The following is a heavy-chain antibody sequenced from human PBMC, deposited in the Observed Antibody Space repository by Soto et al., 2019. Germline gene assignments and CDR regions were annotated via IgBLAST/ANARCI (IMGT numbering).Heavy chain of an antibody. Sequence: QVHLVESGGGAVQAGRSLRVSCATSGFILSDYGMQWVRQAPGKGLEWVAFINYDGSSKFYGDSVKGRFTVSRDNSKNTLFLQLNSLRGEDTATYYCARCKQKVIHCAMDVWGQGATVTVTS. CDR2: INYDGSSK. J-gene: IGHJ6*02. V-gene: IGHV3-33*01. CDR3: ARCKQKVIHCAMDV. D-gene: IGHD2-21*01. CDR1: GFILSDYG.